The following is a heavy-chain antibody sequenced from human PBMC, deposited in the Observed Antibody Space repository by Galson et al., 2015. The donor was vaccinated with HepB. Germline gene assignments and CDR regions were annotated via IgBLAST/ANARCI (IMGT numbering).Heavy chain of an antibody. Sequence: SVKVSCKASGYTFSDYYIHWVRQAPGQGLEWMGWVNPNRGGTNYAQNFRGRVTMTRDTSINTAYMGLSSLRSDDTAVYFCARSRALLGRSPPLWHDFWGQGTLVTVSS. J-gene: IGHJ4*02. D-gene: IGHD2-15*01. V-gene: IGHV1-2*02. CDR1: GYTFSDYY. CDR3: ARSRALLGRSPPLWHDF. CDR2: VNPNRGGT.